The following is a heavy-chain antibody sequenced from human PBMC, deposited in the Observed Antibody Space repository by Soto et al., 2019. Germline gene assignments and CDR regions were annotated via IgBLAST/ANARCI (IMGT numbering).Heavy chain of an antibody. J-gene: IGHJ4*02. D-gene: IGHD2-2*01. CDR3: ARALVPAAIYFDY. CDR1: GGSISSYY. Sequence: PSETLSLTCTVSGGSISSYYWSWIRQPPGKGLEWIAYISYSGSTYYNLSLKSRVTISSDASKNQISLKLSSVTAADTAVYYCARALVPAAIYFDYWGQGALVTVSS. V-gene: IGHV4-59*01. CDR2: ISYSGST.